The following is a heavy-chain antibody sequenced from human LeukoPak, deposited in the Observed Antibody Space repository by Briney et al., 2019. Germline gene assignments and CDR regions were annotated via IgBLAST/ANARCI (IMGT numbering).Heavy chain of an antibody. CDR1: GYTFTGYY. CDR2: INPNSGGT. J-gene: IGHJ5*02. D-gene: IGHD2-21*01. CDR3: ARDPAYCGGDCYIWFDP. Sequence: ASVKVSCKASGYTFTGYYMHWVRQAPGQGLEWMGWINPNSGGTNYAQKFQGRVTMTRDTSISTAYMELSRLKSDDTAVYYCARDPAYCGGDCYIWFDPWGQGTLVTVSS. V-gene: IGHV1-2*02.